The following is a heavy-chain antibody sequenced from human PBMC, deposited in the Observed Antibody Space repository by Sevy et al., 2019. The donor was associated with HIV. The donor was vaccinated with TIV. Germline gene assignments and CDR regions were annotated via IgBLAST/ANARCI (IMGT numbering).Heavy chain of an antibody. CDR1: GGSISSGDYY. CDR2: IYYSGST. Sequence: SETLSLTRTVSGGSISSGDYYWSWIRQPPGKGLEWIGYIYYSGSTYYNPSLKSRVTISVDTSKNQFSLKLSSVTAVDTAVYYCARQRIKYDILTGYSNGNKFDPWGQGTLVTVSS. CDR3: ARQRIKYDILTGYSNGNKFDP. V-gene: IGHV4-30-4*01. D-gene: IGHD3-9*01. J-gene: IGHJ5*02.